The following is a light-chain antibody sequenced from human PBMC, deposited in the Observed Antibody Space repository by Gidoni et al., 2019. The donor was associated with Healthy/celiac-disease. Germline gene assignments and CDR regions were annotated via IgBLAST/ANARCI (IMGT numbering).Light chain of an antibody. Sequence: EIVMTQSPATLSVSPGERATLSCRASQSVSSNLAWYQQKPGKAPRLLICGASTRATGIPARFSGGGSGTEFTLTISSLQSEDFAVYYCQQYNNWPSWTFGQGTKVEIK. V-gene: IGKV3-15*01. CDR1: QSVSSN. CDR3: QQYNNWPSWT. J-gene: IGKJ1*01. CDR2: GAS.